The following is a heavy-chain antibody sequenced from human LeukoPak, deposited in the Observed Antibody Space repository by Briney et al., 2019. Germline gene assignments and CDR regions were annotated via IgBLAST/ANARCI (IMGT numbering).Heavy chain of an antibody. CDR3: ANIRTRGAVAVLD. D-gene: IGHD6-19*01. Sequence: SETLSLTCTVSGGSISSSSYYWGWIRQPPGKGLEWIGSIYYSGSTYYNPSLKSRVTISVDTSKNQFSLKLSSVTAADTAVYYCANIRTRGAVAVLDWGQGTLATVSS. J-gene: IGHJ4*02. CDR2: IYYSGST. CDR1: GGSISSSSYY. V-gene: IGHV4-39*01.